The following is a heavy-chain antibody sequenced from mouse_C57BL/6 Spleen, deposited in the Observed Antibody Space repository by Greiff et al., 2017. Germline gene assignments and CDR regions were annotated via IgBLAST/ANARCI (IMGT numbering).Heavy chain of an antibody. CDR3: ARYSNCFDD. D-gene: IGHD2-5*01. J-gene: IGHJ2*01. V-gene: IGHV5-17*01. Sequence: DVKLVESGGGLVKPGGSLKLSCAASGFTFSDYGMHWVRQAPEQGLEWVAYISRGSSPIYYADTVKGRFTISRDNAKNTLFLQKTSLRSEDAAMYYCARYSNCFDDWGQGTTLTVSS. CDR1: GFTFSDYG. CDR2: ISRGSSPI.